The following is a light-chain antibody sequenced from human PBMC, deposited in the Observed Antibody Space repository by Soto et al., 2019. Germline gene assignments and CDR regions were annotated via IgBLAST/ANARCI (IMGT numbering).Light chain of an antibody. J-gene: IGLJ1*01. CDR3: NSYTSSSTCV. V-gene: IGLV2-14*01. CDR1: SSDVGGYNY. CDR2: EVS. Sequence: QSVLTQPASVSGSPGQSITISCTGTSSDVGGYNYVSWYQQYLGKAPKLMIYEVSNRPAGVSNRFSGSKSGNTASLTISGLQAEDEADYYCNSYTSSSTCVFGTGTQLTVL.